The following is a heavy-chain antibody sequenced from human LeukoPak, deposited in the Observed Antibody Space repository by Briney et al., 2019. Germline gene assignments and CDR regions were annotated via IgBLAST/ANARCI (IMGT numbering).Heavy chain of an antibody. CDR2: MYYSGST. CDR3: ARGVFRGQWLVGD. CDR1: GGSISSGGYY. V-gene: IGHV4-61*08. J-gene: IGHJ4*02. D-gene: IGHD6-19*01. Sequence: SETLSLTCTVSGGSISSGGYYWSWIRQHPGKGLEWIGYMYYSGSTNYNPSLKSRVTISVDTSKNQFSLKLSSVTAADTAVYYCARGVFRGQWLVGDWGQGILVTVSS.